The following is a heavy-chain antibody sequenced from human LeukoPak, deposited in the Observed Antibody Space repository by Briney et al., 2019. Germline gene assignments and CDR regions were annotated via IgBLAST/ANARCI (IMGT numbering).Heavy chain of an antibody. D-gene: IGHD3-22*01. Sequence: ASVKVSCKASGFTFTAYYMHWVRQAPGQRLEWMGWINAGNGNTKYSQEFQGRVTITRDTSASTAYMELSSLRSEDMAVYYCARGGPSYYYDSSGYDYWGQGTLVTVSS. CDR3: ARGGPSYYYDSSGYDY. J-gene: IGHJ4*02. V-gene: IGHV1-3*03. CDR1: GFTFTAYY. CDR2: INAGNGNT.